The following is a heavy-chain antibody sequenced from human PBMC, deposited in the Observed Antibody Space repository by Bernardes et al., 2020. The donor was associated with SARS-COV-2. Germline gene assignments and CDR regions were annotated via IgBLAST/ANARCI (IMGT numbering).Heavy chain of an antibody. Sequence: VCSLLLSCAASGFNFSGSAIQWVRQPSGPGLAWIGRIRSKPKGYATTYAASLKGRFVISRDDSRNTAYLQIHSLKIEDTAVYYCTGDYLYWDQGTLVSVSS. CDR2: IRSKPKGYAT. CDR1: GFNFSGSA. V-gene: IGHV3-73*01. CDR3: TGDYLY. J-gene: IGHJ4*02. D-gene: IGHD4-17*01.